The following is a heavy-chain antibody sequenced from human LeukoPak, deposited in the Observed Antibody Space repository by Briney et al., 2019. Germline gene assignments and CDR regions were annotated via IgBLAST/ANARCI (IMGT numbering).Heavy chain of an antibody. CDR1: GFLFRNYA. CDR2: ITHSGAGT. Sequence: GGSLRLSCTASGFLFRNYAMSWVRQAPGKGLEWVSTITHSGAGTYYTDSVEGRFTISRDNSRNTLSLQMNSLRAEDTVVFYCATYADPTDQRYFDNWGQGTLVTVSA. D-gene: IGHD2-8*01. V-gene: IGHV3-23*01. J-gene: IGHJ4*02. CDR3: ATYADPTDQRYFDN.